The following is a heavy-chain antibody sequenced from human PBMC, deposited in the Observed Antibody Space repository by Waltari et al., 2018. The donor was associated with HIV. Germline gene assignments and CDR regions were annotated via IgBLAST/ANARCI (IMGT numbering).Heavy chain of an antibody. CDR1: GFTFSIYG. V-gene: IGHV3-33*06. CDR3: VKERGPFNGFDI. CDR2: IWSDGYNK. Sequence: QVYLLESGGGVVQPGGSRKLSCAASGFTFSIYGMHWVRQAPGKGLEWVAVIWSDGYNKFYADSVRGRFTFSRDNSKYTLSLQMNSLRAEDTALYYCVKERGPFNGFDIWGQGTMVTVSS. J-gene: IGHJ3*02. D-gene: IGHD3-16*01.